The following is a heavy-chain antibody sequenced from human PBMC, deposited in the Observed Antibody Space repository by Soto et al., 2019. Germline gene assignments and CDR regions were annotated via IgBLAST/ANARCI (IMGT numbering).Heavy chain of an antibody. D-gene: IGHD3-10*01. J-gene: IGHJ4*02. Sequence: QVQLVQSGAEVKKPGAAVKVSCKASGYTITDYYIHWVRQAPGQGLEWMGWINPHSCDITYAQRFQGRVTMTRDTSISTAYMELSRLRSDDTAVYYCARGWGDYLDYWGQGTLGTVAS. V-gene: IGHV1-2*02. CDR2: INPHSCDI. CDR1: GYTITDYY. CDR3: ARGWGDYLDY.